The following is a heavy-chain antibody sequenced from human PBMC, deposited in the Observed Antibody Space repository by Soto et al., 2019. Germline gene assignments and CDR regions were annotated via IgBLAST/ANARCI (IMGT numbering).Heavy chain of an antibody. CDR1: GFTFSSYA. Sequence: QVQLVESGGGVVQPGRSLRLSCAASGFTFSSYAMHWVRQAPGKGLEWVAVISYDGSNKYYADSVKGRFTISRDNSKNTLYLQMNSLRAEDTAVYYCVRVPIVLMVYGHDAFDIWGQGTMVTVSS. D-gene: IGHD2-8*01. CDR3: VRVPIVLMVYGHDAFDI. V-gene: IGHV3-30-3*01. CDR2: ISYDGSNK. J-gene: IGHJ3*02.